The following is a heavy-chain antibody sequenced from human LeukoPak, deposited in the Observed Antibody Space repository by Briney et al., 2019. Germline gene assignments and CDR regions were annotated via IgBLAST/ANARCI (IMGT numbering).Heavy chain of an antibody. J-gene: IGHJ6*02. CDR2: ISGSGGST. CDR3: AKWGAWFGTVNYYGMYV. Sequence: GGSLRLSCAASGFTFSSYAMSWVRQAPGKGLEWVSVISGSGGSTYYADSVKGRFAISRDNSKNTVYLQMNSLRAEDTALYYCAKWGAWFGTVNYYGMYVWGQGTTVTVFS. D-gene: IGHD3-10*01. CDR1: GFTFSSYA. V-gene: IGHV3-23*01.